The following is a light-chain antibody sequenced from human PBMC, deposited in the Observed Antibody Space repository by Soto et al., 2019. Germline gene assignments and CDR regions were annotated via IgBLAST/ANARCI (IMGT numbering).Light chain of an antibody. CDR3: QQYDSYPRT. Sequence: DIQMTQSPSTLSAFVGDRVTITCRASQSISSWLAWYQQKPGKAPKVLVYDASTLESGVPSRFSGSGSGTEFTLTISSLQPDDFATYYCQQYDSYPRTFGQGTRLEI. V-gene: IGKV1-5*01. J-gene: IGKJ1*01. CDR1: QSISSW. CDR2: DAS.